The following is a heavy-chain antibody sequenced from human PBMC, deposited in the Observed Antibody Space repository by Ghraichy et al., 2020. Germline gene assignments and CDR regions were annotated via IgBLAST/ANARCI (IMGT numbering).Heavy chain of an antibody. CDR2: ISYDGTKK. V-gene: IGHV3-30*04. D-gene: IGHD2/OR15-2a*01. CDR3: ASPFYDRGAFDI. Sequence: GESLNISCAASGFTFSSYTMDWVRQAPGKGLEWVALISYDGTKKKYAESVKGRFTISRDNSKNTLYLQMNSLRAEDTAVYYCASPFYDRGAFDIWGQGTMVTVSS. J-gene: IGHJ3*02. CDR1: GFTFSSYT.